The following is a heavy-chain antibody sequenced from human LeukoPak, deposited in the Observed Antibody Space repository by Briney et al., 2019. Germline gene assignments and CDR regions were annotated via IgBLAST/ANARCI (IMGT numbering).Heavy chain of an antibody. V-gene: IGHV3-30*02. CDR2: IPYDGSNE. J-gene: IGHJ4*02. D-gene: IGHD2-2*02. Sequence: PGGSLRLSCAASGFTFSSYGMHWVRQAPGKGLEWVAFIPYDGSNEYYADSVKGRFTISRDNSKNTLYLQMNSLRAKDTAVYYCAKGGADIAVLPAAIPFDYWGQGTLVTVSS. CDR3: AKGGADIAVLPAAIPFDY. CDR1: GFTFSSYG.